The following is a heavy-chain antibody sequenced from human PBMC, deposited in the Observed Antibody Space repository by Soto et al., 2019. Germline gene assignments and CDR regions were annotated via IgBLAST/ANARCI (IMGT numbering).Heavy chain of an antibody. CDR1: GGSISSGDYY. CDR3: AFYGGNSVYCDY. Sequence: QVQLQESGPGLVKPSQTLSLTCTVSGGSISSGDYYWSWIRQPPGKGLEWIGYIYYSGSTYYNPSLKSRVTISVDTSKNQFSLNLSSVTAAYTAVYYCAFYGGNSVYCDYWGQGTLVTVSS. D-gene: IGHD4-17*01. CDR2: IYYSGST. J-gene: IGHJ4*02. V-gene: IGHV4-30-4*01.